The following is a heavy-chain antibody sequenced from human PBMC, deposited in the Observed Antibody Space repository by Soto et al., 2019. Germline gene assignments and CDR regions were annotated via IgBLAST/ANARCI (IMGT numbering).Heavy chain of an antibody. CDR3: ARDVAPTTVTNFDY. CDR1: GFTFSSYS. V-gene: IGHV3-21*01. Sequence: GGSLRLSCAASGFTFSSYSMNWARQAPGKGLEWVSSISSSSSYIYYADSVKGRFTISRDNAKNSLYLQMNSLRAEDTAVYYCARDVAPTTVTNFDYWGQGTLVTVSS. D-gene: IGHD4-17*01. J-gene: IGHJ4*02. CDR2: ISSSSSYI.